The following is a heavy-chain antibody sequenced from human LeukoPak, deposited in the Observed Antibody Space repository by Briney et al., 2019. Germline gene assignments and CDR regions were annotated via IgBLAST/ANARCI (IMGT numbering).Heavy chain of an antibody. CDR1: GFTFSSYS. CDR2: ISSSSSYI. V-gene: IGHV3-21*01. Sequence: GGSLRLSCAASGFTFSSYSMNWVRQAPGKGLEWVSSISSSSSYIYYADSVKGRFTISRDNAKNSLYLQMNSLRAEDTAVYYCASGYSSGWGGDYWGQGTLVTVSS. CDR3: ASGYSSGWGGDY. J-gene: IGHJ4*02. D-gene: IGHD6-19*01.